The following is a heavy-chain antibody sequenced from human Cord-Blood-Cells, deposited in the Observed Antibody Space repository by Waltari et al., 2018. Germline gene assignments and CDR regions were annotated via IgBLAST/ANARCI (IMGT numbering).Heavy chain of an antibody. V-gene: IGHV4-39*01. Sequence: YYWGWIRQPPGKGLEWIGSIYYSGSTYYNPSLKSRVTISVDTSKNQFSLKLSSVTAADTAVYYCASTAPYYYDSSGYYYFDYWGQGTLVTVSS. CDR1: YY. J-gene: IGHJ4*02. D-gene: IGHD3-22*01. CDR2: IYYSGST. CDR3: ASTAPYYYDSSGYYYFDY.